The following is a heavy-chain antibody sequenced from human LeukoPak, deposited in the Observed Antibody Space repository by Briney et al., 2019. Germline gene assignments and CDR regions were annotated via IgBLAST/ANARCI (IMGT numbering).Heavy chain of an antibody. CDR2: ISNNSKTI. D-gene: IGHD2/OR15-2a*01. J-gene: IGHJ6*03. CDR3: ARGRIYYYMDV. CDR1: GFTFSTYN. Sequence: GGSLRLSCAASGFTFSTYNMNWVRQAPGKGLEWISFISNNSKTIYYADSVKGRFTISRDNAKNSLFLQMNSLRVEDMAVYYCARGRIYYYMDVWGKGTTVTVSS. V-gene: IGHV3-48*01.